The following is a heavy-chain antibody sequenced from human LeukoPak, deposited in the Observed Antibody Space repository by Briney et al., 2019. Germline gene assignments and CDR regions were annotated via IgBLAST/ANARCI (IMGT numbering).Heavy chain of an antibody. CDR2: ISAYNGNT. CDR3: ARESPQYQLLVDYYYYYYMDV. D-gene: IGHD2-2*01. Sequence: ASVKVSCKASGYTFTSYGISWVRQAPGQGLEWMGWISAYNGNTNYAQKLQGRVTMTTDTSTSTAYMELRSLRSDDTAVYYCARESPQYQLLVDYYYYYYMDVWGKGTTVTVSS. J-gene: IGHJ6*03. V-gene: IGHV1-18*01. CDR1: GYTFTSYG.